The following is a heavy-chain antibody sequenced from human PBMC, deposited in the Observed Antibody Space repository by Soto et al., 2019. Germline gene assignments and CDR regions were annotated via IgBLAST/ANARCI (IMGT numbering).Heavy chain of an antibody. CDR3: ARAHYDSSGYSTFDM. CDR2: IWYDGSKK. D-gene: IGHD3-22*01. V-gene: IGHV3-33*01. Sequence: QVQLVESGGGVVQPGRSLRLSCAASGFTFRSYGMHWVRQAPGKGLEWVAVIWYDGSKKYYTESVKGRFTISRDNSKNTLYLQMNSLRAEDTAVYYCARAHYDSSGYSTFDMWGQGTMVTVSS. CDR1: GFTFRSYG. J-gene: IGHJ3*02.